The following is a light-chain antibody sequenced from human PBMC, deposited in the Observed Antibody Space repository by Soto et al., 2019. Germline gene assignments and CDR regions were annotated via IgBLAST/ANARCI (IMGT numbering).Light chain of an antibody. Sequence: QSVLTQPASVSGSPGQSITISCTGTSSDVSGYNYVSWYQQHPGKGPKLMIYEVSNRPSGVSNRFSGSKFGNTATLTISGLQAEDEADYYCSSYTSTTTRVFGTGTKVTVL. V-gene: IGLV2-14*03. CDR2: EVS. CDR1: SSDVSGYNY. CDR3: SSYTSTTTRV. J-gene: IGLJ1*01.